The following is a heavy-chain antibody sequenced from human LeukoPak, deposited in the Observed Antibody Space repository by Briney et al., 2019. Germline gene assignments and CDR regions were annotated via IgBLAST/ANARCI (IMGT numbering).Heavy chain of an antibody. D-gene: IGHD3-22*01. Sequence: PSETLSLTCTVSGDSLRSGSYYWGWIRQPPGKGLEWIGSIYYSGSTSYNPSLKSRVTISVDTSKNQFSLKLSSVTAADTAVYYCSRNMTLRDDISDYTHQWFDPWGQGTLVTVSS. CDR1: GDSLRSGSYY. V-gene: IGHV4-39*01. CDR2: IYYSGST. CDR3: SRNMTLRDDISDYTHQWFDP. J-gene: IGHJ5*02.